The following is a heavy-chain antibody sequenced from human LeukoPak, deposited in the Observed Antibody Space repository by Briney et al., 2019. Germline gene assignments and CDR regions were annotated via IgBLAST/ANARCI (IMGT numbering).Heavy chain of an antibody. CDR2: RNPNSGNT. CDR3: AGGPGSGSYDSLSPLDY. V-gene: IGHV1-8*01. D-gene: IGHD3-10*01. Sequence: ASVKVSCKASGYTCTIYDINWVRQATAQGLEWVGWRNPNSGNTGYAQKFQGRVTMTRNTAISTAYMELSSLRSGDTAVYYCAGGPGSGSYDSLSPLDYWGQGTLVTVSS. J-gene: IGHJ4*02. CDR1: GYTCTIYD.